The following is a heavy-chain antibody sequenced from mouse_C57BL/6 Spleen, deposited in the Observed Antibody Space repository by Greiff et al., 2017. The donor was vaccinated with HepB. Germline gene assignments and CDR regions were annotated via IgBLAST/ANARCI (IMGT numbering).Heavy chain of an antibody. CDR1: GYTFTSYW. D-gene: IGHD3-2*02. J-gene: IGHJ2*01. CDR3: ARSGSGYVGDFDN. Sequence: VQLQQSGAELAKPGASVTLSCKASGYTFTSYWMHWVKQRPGQGLEWIGYINPSSGYTKYNQKFKDKATLTADKSSSTAYMQLNSLTYEDSAVYDWARSGSGYVGDFDNWGQGTTLTVSS. CDR2: INPSSGYT. V-gene: IGHV1-7*01.